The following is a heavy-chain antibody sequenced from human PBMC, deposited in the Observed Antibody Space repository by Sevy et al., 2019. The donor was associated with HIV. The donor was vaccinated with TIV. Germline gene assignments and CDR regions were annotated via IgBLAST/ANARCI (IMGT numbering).Heavy chain of an antibody. V-gene: IGHV3-20*01. CDR1: GFTFDDYA. Sequence: GGSLRLSCATSGFTFDDYAMNWVRQVPGKGLEWVSGINWKGDGIGYADSMKGRFIISRDNAKKALYLQMNSLRAEDTALYHCARSTYYFDTTGFGAFDIWGQGTKVTVSS. J-gene: IGHJ3*02. D-gene: IGHD3-22*01. CDR3: ARSTYYFDTTGFGAFDI. CDR2: INWKGDGI.